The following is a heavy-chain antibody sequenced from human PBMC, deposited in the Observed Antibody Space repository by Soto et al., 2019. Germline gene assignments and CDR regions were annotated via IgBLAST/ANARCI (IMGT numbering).Heavy chain of an antibody. D-gene: IGHD1-26*01. CDR3: ATEKYGAGRVGVFY. CDR1: GGTSTIYT. V-gene: IGHV1-69*08. Sequence: QVPLVQSGAEVKKPGSSVKVSCEASGGTSTIYTITWVRQAPGQGLAWMGRIVPMLGITNYARNFQGSVTFTADTSTGKAYMELSSLRFEDTAMYYCATEKYGAGRVGVFYWGQGTQVTVSS. J-gene: IGHJ4*02. CDR2: IVPMLGIT.